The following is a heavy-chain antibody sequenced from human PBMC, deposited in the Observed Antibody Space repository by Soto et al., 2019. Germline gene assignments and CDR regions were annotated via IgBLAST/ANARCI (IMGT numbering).Heavy chain of an antibody. CDR2: ISSSSSYI. CDR3: ARALIAARPPREADY. CDR1: GFTFSSYS. V-gene: IGHV3-21*01. Sequence: GGSLRLSCAASGFTFSSYSMNWVRQAPGKGLEWVSSISSSSSYIYYADSVKGRFTISRDNAKNSLYLQMNSLRAEDTAVYYCARALIAARPPREADYWGQGTLVTVSS. D-gene: IGHD6-6*01. J-gene: IGHJ4*02.